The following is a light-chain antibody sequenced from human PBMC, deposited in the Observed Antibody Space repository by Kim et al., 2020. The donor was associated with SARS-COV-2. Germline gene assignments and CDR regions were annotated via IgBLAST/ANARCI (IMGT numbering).Light chain of an antibody. CDR3: QQYDNGPLT. J-gene: IGKJ2*01. CDR2: GAS. V-gene: IGKV3-15*01. Sequence: SVSPGERATRSCRASQSVSSKLAWYQQKPGQAPRLLIAGASTRATGIPARFSGSGSGTEFTLTISSLQSEDFAVYYCQQYDNGPLTFGQGTKLEI. CDR1: QSVSSK.